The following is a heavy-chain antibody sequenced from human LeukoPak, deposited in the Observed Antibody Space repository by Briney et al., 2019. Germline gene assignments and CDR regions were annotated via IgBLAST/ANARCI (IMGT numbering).Heavy chain of an antibody. CDR3: AKDGRYCSGASPCWVYYYGMDV. V-gene: IGHV3-23*01. CDR2: ISGSGGST. D-gene: IGHD2-15*01. Sequence: PGGSLRLSCAASGFTFSSYAMSWVRQAPGKGLEWVSDISGSGGSTYYEDSEKGRFTISPDNSNTPLYLQMPSLRAVYTSVYYCAKDGRYCSGASPCWVYYYGMDVWGQGTTVTVSS. CDR1: GFTFSSYA. J-gene: IGHJ6*02.